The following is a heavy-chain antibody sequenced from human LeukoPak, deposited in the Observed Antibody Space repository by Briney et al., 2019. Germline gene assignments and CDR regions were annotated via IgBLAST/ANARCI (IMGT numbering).Heavy chain of an antibody. CDR1: GFTVSSNY. Sequence: GGSLRLSCAASGFTVSSNYMSWVRQAPGKGPEWVSLIYSGGSTYYADSVKGRFTISRDNAKKSLYLHVNSLRAEDTAVYYCARDIYGGHDYWGQGTLLTVSS. CDR2: IYSGGST. CDR3: ARDIYGGHDY. D-gene: IGHD2-21*01. J-gene: IGHJ4*02. V-gene: IGHV3-53*01.